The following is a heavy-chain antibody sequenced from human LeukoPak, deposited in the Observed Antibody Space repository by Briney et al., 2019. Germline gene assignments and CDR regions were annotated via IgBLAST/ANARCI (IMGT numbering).Heavy chain of an antibody. CDR1: GYTFTSYD. CDR3: ARGLPAAGWFDP. Sequence: ASVKVSCKASGYTFTSYDINWVRQATGQGLEWMGWMNPNSGNTGYAQKFQGRVTMTRNTSISTAYMELSSLRSEDTAVYYCARGLPAAGWFDPWGQGTLVTVSS. D-gene: IGHD6-13*01. CDR2: MNPNSGNT. J-gene: IGHJ5*02. V-gene: IGHV1-8*01.